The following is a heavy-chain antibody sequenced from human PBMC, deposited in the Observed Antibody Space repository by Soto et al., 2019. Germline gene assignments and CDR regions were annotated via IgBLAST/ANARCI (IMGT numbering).Heavy chain of an antibody. CDR1: GFPFSPYA. CDR2: INSDSTTT. V-gene: IGHV3-48*02. CDR3: ARDLSH. Sequence: DVHLVESGGGLVQPGGSLRLSCAVSGFPFSPYAMHWVRQAPGKGLEWISYINSDSTTTFHADSVKGRFTVSRDNAKNSLYLQMSSLRHEDTAVYYCARDLSHWGQGTLVTVSS. J-gene: IGHJ4*02.